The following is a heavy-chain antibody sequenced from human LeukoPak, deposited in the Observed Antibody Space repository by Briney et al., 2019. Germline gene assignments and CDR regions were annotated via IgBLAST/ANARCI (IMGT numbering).Heavy chain of an antibody. J-gene: IGHJ4*02. D-gene: IGHD3-3*01. CDR2: IKQDGSEK. Sequence: GGSLRLSCAASGFTFSSYWMNWVRQAPGKGLEWVANIKQDGSEKYYVDSVKGRFTISRDNAKNSLYLQMNSLRAEDSAVYYCARVPYDFWTGSPTYFDYWGQGTLVTVSS. CDR1: GFTFSSYW. V-gene: IGHV3-7*01. CDR3: ARVPYDFWTGSPTYFDY.